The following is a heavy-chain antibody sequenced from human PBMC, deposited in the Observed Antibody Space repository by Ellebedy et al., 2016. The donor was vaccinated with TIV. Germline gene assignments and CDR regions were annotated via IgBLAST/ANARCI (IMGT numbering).Heavy chain of an antibody. CDR1: GFTFSSYA. D-gene: IGHD3-10*01. J-gene: IGHJ4*02. V-gene: IGHV3-23*01. CDR2: ISGSGGST. CDR3: AKGRFASLWFGELFPPYFDY. Sequence: GESLKISXAASGFTFSSYAMSWVRQAPGKGLEWVSAISGSGGSTYYADSVKGRFTISRDNSKNTLYLQMNSLRAEDTAVYYCAKGRFASLWFGELFPPYFDYWGQGTLVTVSS.